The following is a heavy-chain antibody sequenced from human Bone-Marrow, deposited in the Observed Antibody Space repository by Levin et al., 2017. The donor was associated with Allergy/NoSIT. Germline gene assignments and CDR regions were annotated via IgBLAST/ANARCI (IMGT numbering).Heavy chain of an antibody. J-gene: IGHJ5*02. CDR2: INHSGST. V-gene: IGHV4-34*01. Sequence: NPSETLSLTCAVYGGSFSGYYWSWIRQPPGKGLEWIGEINHSGSTNYNPSLKSRVTISVDTSKNQFSLKLSSVTAADTAVYYCARDGGIAAAGRSYNWFDPWGQGTLVTVSS. D-gene: IGHD6-13*01. CDR1: GGSFSGYY. CDR3: ARDGGIAAAGRSYNWFDP.